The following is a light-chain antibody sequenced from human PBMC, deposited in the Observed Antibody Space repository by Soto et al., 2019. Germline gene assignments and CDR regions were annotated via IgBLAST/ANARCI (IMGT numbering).Light chain of an antibody. V-gene: IGLV2-14*01. CDR1: SSDVGGYDY. Sequence: QSVLTQPASVSGSPGQSITISCTGTSSDVGGYDYVSWYQLHPGKAPKLMVFEVNSRPSGVSYRFSGSKSGNTASLTISGLQAEDEADYFCSSYSISTAYLFGTGTKVTGL. J-gene: IGLJ1*01. CDR3: SSYSISTAYL. CDR2: EVN.